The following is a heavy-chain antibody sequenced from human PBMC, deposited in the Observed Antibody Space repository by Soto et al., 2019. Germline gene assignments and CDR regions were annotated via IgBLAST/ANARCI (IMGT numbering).Heavy chain of an antibody. Sequence: EVQLVESGGGLVLPGGSLRLSCAASGFTFSMYWMHWVRQAPGKWLVWVSRISSYVSDTHYADSVKGRFTISSDNAKNTLYLQMNSLRAEDTAVYYCASNYAYAEGYYWYGIDVWGQGTTVTVSS. D-gene: IGHD3-16*01. CDR2: ISSYVSDT. CDR3: ASNYAYAEGYYWYGIDV. V-gene: IGHV3-74*01. CDR1: GFTFSMYW. J-gene: IGHJ6*02.